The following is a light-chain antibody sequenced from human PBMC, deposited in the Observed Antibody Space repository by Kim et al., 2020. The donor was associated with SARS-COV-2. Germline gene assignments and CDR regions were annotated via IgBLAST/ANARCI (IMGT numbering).Light chain of an antibody. V-gene: IGLV3-21*04. CDR1: NIGSKS. CDR3: QVWDSSSDHVV. CDR2: YDS. J-gene: IGLJ2*01. Sequence: SYELTQPPSVSVAPGKTARITCGGNNIGSKSVHWYQQKPGQAPVLVIYYDSDPPSGIPERFSGSNSGNTATLTFSRVEAGDEADYYCQVWDSSSDHVVFGGGTQLTVL.